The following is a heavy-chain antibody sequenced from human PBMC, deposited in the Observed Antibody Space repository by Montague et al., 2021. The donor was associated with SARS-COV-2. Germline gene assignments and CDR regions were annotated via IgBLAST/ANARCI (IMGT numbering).Heavy chain of an antibody. CDR3: AKDQGYFDWPLPQDGMDA. V-gene: IGHV3-30*04. CDR2: ISYDGRNK. J-gene: IGHJ6*02. CDR1: GYTFSHYG. D-gene: IGHD3-9*01. Sequence: SLRLSCAASGYTFSHYGIHWVRQPPGKGLEWVAFISYDGRNKYXXXSXXXRFXISRDDSNNTLFLQMNSLKTEDTAVYYCAKDQGYFDWPLPQDGMDAWGQGTTAIVSS.